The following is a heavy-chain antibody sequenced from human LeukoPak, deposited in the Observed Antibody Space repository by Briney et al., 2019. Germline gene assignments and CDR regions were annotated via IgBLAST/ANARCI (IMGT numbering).Heavy chain of an antibody. CDR2: IWYDGTNK. CDR1: GFTFSSYG. CDR3: ARDLSDGVVTAIAHY. V-gene: IGHV3-33*01. Sequence: GESLKISCAASGFTFSSYGIHWVRQAPGKGLEWVAVIWYDGTNKYYADSVKGRFTISRDNSKNTLYLQMNSLRAEVTAVYYCARDLSDGVVTAIAHYWGQGTLVTVSS. J-gene: IGHJ4*02. D-gene: IGHD2-21*02.